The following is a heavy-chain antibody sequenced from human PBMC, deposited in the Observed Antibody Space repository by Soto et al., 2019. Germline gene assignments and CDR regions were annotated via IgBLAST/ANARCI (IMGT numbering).Heavy chain of an antibody. CDR2: ILSDGSEK. CDR3: ARIGSWALNFDY. J-gene: IGHJ4*02. Sequence: QVQLVESGGGVVQPGRSLRLSCAASGFTFSSYHMHWVRQAPGKGLEWVAVILSDGSEKYYTYSVKGRFTISRANSKNTLYLQMNSLRAEDTAVYYCARIGSWALNFDYCHQGTLVTVSS. V-gene: IGHV3-33*01. D-gene: IGHD6-13*01. CDR1: GFTFSSYH.